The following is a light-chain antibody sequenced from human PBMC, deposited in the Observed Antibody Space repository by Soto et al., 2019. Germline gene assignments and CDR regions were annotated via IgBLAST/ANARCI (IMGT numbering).Light chain of an antibody. CDR2: GNS. CDR1: SSNIGAGYD. Sequence: QAVVTQPPSVSGAPGQRVTISCTGSSSNIGAGYDVHWYQQLPGTAPKLLIYGNSNRPSGVPDRFSGSKSGTSASLAITGLQAEDEADYYCQSYDSSLSGSRVVFGGGTKLTV. V-gene: IGLV1-40*01. J-gene: IGLJ2*01. CDR3: QSYDSSLSGSRVV.